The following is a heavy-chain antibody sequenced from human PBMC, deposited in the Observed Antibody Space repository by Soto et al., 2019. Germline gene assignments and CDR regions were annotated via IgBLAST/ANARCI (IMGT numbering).Heavy chain of an antibody. D-gene: IGHD6-13*01. CDR2: IIPIFGTA. CDR1: GGTFSSYA. V-gene: IGHV1-69*06. CDR3: ASRASGSSWENWFDP. Sequence: SVKVSCKASGGTFSSYAISWVRQAPGQGLEWMGGIIPIFGTANYAQKFQGRVTITADKSTSTAYMELSSLRSEDTAVYYCASRASGSSWENWFDPWGQGTLVTVLL. J-gene: IGHJ5*02.